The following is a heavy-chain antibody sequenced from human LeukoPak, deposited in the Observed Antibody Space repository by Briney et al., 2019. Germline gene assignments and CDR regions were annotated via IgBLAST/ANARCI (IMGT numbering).Heavy chain of an antibody. J-gene: IGHJ4*02. CDR2: ISGSGVIT. D-gene: IGHD3-22*01. CDR3: AKRRTRYDSSGYPDY. Sequence: GGSLRPSCAAPGFTFSTYAMSWVPQSPGKGLRGVSAISGSGVITYYADSVKARFTIPRENSKHTLYLQMTSLRAEDTAVYYCAKRRTRYDSSGYPDYWGQGTLVTVSS. V-gene: IGHV3-23*01. CDR1: GFTFSTYA.